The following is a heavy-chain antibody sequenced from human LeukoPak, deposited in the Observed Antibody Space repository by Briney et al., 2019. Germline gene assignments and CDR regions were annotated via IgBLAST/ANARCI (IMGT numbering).Heavy chain of an antibody. CDR1: GGSITTTNW. J-gene: IGHJ4*02. D-gene: IGHD3-3*01. Sequence: SETLSLTCGVSGGSITTTNWWTWVRQPPGKGLEWIGVVHLDGRTNYNPSLESRLTISVDLSENRISLRLTSVTAADTAVYYCAREGGFYRPLDYSGQGTLVTVSS. CDR3: AREGGFYRPLDY. V-gene: IGHV4-4*02. CDR2: VHLDGRT.